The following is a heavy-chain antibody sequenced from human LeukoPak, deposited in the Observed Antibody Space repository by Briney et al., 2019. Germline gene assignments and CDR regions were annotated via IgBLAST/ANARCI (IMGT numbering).Heavy chain of an antibody. V-gene: IGHV3-21*01. J-gene: IGHJ4*02. CDR1: GFTFSNYN. CDR2: ISSSSTYI. Sequence: PGGSLRLSCAASGFTFSNYNMNWVRQAPGKGLECVSYISSSSTYIYYADSVKGRFTISRDNAKNSLYLQMNSLRAEDTALYYCVGNSYPRSFDYWGQGILVTVSS. D-gene: IGHD3-10*01. CDR3: VGNSYPRSFDY.